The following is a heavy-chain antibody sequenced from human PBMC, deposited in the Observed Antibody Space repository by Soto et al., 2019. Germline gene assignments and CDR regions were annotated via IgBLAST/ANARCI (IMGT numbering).Heavy chain of an antibody. V-gene: IGHV5-51*01. Sequence: GESLKISCKGSGYSFTSYWIGWVRQMPGKGLEWMGIIYPGDSDTRYSPSFQGQVTISADKSISTAYLQWSSLRASDTAMYYCAKDLDDSGNSDASDIWGQGTMVTVSS. D-gene: IGHD2-21*02. CDR1: GYSFTSYW. CDR2: IYPGDSDT. CDR3: AKDLDDSGNSDASDI. J-gene: IGHJ3*02.